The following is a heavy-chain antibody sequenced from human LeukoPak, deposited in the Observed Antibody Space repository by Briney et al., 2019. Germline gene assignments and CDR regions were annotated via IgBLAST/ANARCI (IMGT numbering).Heavy chain of an antibody. CDR3: AREYSSSPEYAFDI. D-gene: IGHD6-13*01. V-gene: IGHV4-38-2*02. Sequence: PETLSLTCAVSGYSISSGYYWGWIRQPPGKGLEWIGSIYHSGSTYYNPSLKSRVTISVDTSKNQFSLKLSSVTAADTAVYYCAREYSSSPEYAFDIWGQGTMVTVSS. CDR2: IYHSGST. CDR1: GYSISSGYY. J-gene: IGHJ3*02.